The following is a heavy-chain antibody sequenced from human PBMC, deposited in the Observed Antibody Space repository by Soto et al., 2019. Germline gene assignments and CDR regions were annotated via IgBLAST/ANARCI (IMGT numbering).Heavy chain of an antibody. Sequence: SGPTLVNPTQTLTLTCTFSGFSLSTATMCMSWIRQPPGKALEWLALIYWDDDKRYSPSLKSRLTITKDTSKNQVVLTMTNMDPVDTATYYCAHSLIGYYYDSSGSNWFDPWGQGTLVTVSS. CDR2: IYWDDDK. CDR3: AHSLIGYYYDSSGSNWFDP. CDR1: GFSLSTATMC. V-gene: IGHV2-5*08. J-gene: IGHJ5*02. D-gene: IGHD3-22*01.